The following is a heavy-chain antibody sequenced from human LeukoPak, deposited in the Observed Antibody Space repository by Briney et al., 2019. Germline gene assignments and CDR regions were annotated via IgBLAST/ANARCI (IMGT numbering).Heavy chain of an antibody. CDR3: ARDLDRKSIAVNWFDP. D-gene: IGHD6-19*01. CDR1: GFTFSSYA. Sequence: GGSLRLSCAASGFTFSSYAMNWVRQAPGKGLEWVSAISSSSSYIYYADSVKGRFTISRDNAKNSLYLQMNSLIAEDTAVYYCARDLDRKSIAVNWFDPWGQGTLVTVSS. CDR2: ISSSSSYI. J-gene: IGHJ5*02. V-gene: IGHV3-21*01.